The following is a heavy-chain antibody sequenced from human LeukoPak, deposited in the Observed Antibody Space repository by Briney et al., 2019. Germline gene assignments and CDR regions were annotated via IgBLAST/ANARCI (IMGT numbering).Heavy chain of an antibody. CDR1: GFTFSSYW. D-gene: IGHD5-18*01. CDR3: ARGDAYSYGPLDY. Sequence: GGSLRLSCAASGFTFSSYWMHWVRQAPGKGLVWVSRINSDGGSTSYADSVKGRFTISRDNAKNTLYLQINSLRAEDTAVYYCARGDAYSYGPLDYWGQGTLVTVSS. CDR2: INSDGGST. V-gene: IGHV3-74*01. J-gene: IGHJ4*02.